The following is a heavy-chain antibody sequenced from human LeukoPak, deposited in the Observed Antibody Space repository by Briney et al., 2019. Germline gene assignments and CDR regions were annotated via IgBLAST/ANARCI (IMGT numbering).Heavy chain of an antibody. J-gene: IGHJ3*02. CDR1: GGSLSSGGYY. D-gene: IGHD6-13*01. CDR2: IYYSGTT. Sequence: SETLSLTCTVSGGSLSSGGYYWSWIRQHPGKGLEWIRYIYYSGTTYYNPSLKSRVTISVDTSKNQFSLKLSSVTAADTAVYYCARDLPRRRLGIAAAGDAFDIWGQGTMVTVSS. CDR3: ARDLPRRRLGIAAAGDAFDI. V-gene: IGHV4-31*03.